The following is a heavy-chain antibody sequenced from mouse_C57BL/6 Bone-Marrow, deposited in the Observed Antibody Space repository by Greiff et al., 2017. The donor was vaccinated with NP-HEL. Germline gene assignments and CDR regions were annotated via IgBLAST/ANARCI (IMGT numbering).Heavy chain of an antibody. CDR2: IWSGGST. Sequence: VQLQQSGPGLVQPSQSLSITCTVSGFSLTSYGVHWVRQSPGKGLEWLGVIWSGGSTDYNAAFISRLSISKDNSKSQVFFKMNSLQADDTAIYYCARMWIYYDYDWYFDVWGTGTTVTVSS. CDR1: GFSLTSYG. J-gene: IGHJ1*03. V-gene: IGHV2-2*01. D-gene: IGHD2-4*01. CDR3: ARMWIYYDYDWYFDV.